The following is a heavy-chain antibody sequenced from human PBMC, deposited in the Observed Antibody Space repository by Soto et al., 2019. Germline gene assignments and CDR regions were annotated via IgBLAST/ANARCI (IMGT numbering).Heavy chain of an antibody. V-gene: IGHV1-69*13. CDR2: IIPIFGTA. Sequence: SVKVSCKASGGTFSSYSISWVRQAPGQGLEWMGGIIPIFGTANYAQKFQGRVTITADESTSTAYMELSSLRSEDTAVYYCARGAPHYDSSGYPPDYFDYWGQGTLVTVSS. CDR3: ARGAPHYDSSGYPPDYFDY. D-gene: IGHD3-22*01. J-gene: IGHJ4*02. CDR1: GGTFSSYS.